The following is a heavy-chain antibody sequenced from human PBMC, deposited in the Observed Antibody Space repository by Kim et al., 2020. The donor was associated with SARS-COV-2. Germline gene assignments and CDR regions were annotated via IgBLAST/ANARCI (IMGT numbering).Heavy chain of an antibody. CDR1: GYTFTSYG. Sequence: ASVKVSCKASGYTFTSYGISWVRQAPGQGLEWMGWISAYNGNTNYAQKLQGRVTMTTDTSTSTAYMELRSLRSDDTAMYYCAREVRGGYDILTGYYRNYYGMDVWGQGTTVTVSS. V-gene: IGHV1-18*04. CDR3: AREVRGGYDILTGYYRNYYGMDV. J-gene: IGHJ6*02. D-gene: IGHD3-9*01. CDR2: ISAYNGNT.